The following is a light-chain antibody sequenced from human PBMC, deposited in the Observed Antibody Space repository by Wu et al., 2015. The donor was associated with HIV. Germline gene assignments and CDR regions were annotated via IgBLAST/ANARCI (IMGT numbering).Light chain of an antibody. CDR2: DAS. CDR1: QSISYY. J-gene: IGKJ5*01. V-gene: IGKV3-11*01. CDR3: QQPSNWPLT. Sequence: EIVLTQSPATLSLSLGERATLSCRASQSISYYLAWYQQKPGQAPRLLIYDASNRATGIPARFSGSGSGTDFTLTISSLEPEDFAVYYCQQPSNWPLTFGQGTRLEIK.